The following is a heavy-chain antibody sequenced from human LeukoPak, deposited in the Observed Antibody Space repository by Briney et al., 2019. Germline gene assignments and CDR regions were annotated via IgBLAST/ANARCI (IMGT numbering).Heavy chain of an antibody. J-gene: IGHJ4*02. V-gene: IGHV3-74*01. CDR2: INGAGSSI. CDR3: ARGGDYKNDY. Sequence: GGSLRLSCAASGLTFSSYWMHWVRQTPGKGLVWVSRINGAGSSISYADSMKGRVTISRDNAKNTLYLQMNNLRAEDTAVYYCARGGDYKNDYWGQGTLVTVSS. CDR1: GLTFSSYW. D-gene: IGHD4-17*01.